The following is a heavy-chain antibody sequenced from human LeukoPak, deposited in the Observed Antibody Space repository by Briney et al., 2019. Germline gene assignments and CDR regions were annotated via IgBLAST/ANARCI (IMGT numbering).Heavy chain of an antibody. Sequence: PSETLSLTCTVSGGSISSSSYYWGWIRQPPGKGLECIGSIYYSGSTYYNPSLKSRVTISVDTSKNQFSLRLSSVTAADTAVYYCAREGVEMATIGGTFYYYYYYMDVWGKGTTVTISS. J-gene: IGHJ6*03. V-gene: IGHV4-39*02. CDR3: AREGVEMATIGGTFYYYYYYMDV. CDR1: GGSISSSSYY. CDR2: IYYSGST. D-gene: IGHD5-24*01.